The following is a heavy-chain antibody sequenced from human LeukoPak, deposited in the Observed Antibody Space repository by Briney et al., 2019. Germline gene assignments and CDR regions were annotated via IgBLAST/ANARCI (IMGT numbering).Heavy chain of an antibody. CDR2: MNPNSGNT. D-gene: IGHD3-3*01. CDR1: GYTFTSYD. V-gene: IGHV1-8*03. CDR3: ARGGRLEWLLRQKYYFDY. Sequence: GASVKVSCKASGYTFTSYDINWVRQATGQGLEWMGWMNPNSGNTGYAQKFQGRVTITRNTSISTAYMELSSLRSEDTAVYYCARGGRLEWLLRQKYYFDYWGQGTLVTVSS. J-gene: IGHJ4*02.